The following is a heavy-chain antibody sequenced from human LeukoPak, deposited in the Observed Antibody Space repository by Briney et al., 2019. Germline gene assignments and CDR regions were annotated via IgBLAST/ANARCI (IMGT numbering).Heavy chain of an antibody. CDR3: ARVRKLLWFGELEYWFDP. Sequence: ASVKVSCKASGYTFTSYDINWVRQATGQGLEWMGWMNPNSGNTGYAQKFQGRVTMTRNTSISTAYMELSSLRSEDTAVYYCARVRKLLWFGELEYWFDPWGQGTLVTVSS. D-gene: IGHD3-10*01. CDR1: GYTFTSYD. V-gene: IGHV1-8*01. CDR2: MNPNSGNT. J-gene: IGHJ5*02.